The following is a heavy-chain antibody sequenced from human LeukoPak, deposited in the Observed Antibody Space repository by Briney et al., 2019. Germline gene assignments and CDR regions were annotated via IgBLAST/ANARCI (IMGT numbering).Heavy chain of an antibody. Sequence: PSETLSLTCTVSGYSISSGYYWGWIRQPPGKGLEWIGSSYYSGDTYYNPSLQSRITISVDTSKNQFSLRLSSVTAADTAVYYCARQYYAGNDPGLDYWGRGTLVTVSS. CDR1: GYSISSGYY. CDR3: ARQYYAGNDPGLDY. D-gene: IGHD4-23*01. CDR2: SYYSGDT. V-gene: IGHV4-38-2*02. J-gene: IGHJ4*02.